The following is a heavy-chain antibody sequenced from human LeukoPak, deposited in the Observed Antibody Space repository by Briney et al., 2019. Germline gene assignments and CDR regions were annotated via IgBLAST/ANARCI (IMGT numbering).Heavy chain of an antibody. Sequence: ASVKVPCKASGYTFTSCGISWVRQAPGQGLEWMGWISAYNGNTNYAQKFQGRVTMTTDTSTSTAYMELRSLRSDDTAVYYCAREYNSGWYRNDYWGQGTLVTVSS. CDR1: GYTFTSCG. CDR2: ISAYNGNT. J-gene: IGHJ4*02. V-gene: IGHV1-18*01. D-gene: IGHD6-13*01. CDR3: AREYNSGWYRNDY.